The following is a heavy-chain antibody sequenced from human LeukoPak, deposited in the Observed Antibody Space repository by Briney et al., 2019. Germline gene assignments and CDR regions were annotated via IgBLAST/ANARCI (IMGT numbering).Heavy chain of an antibody. V-gene: IGHV3-21*01. CDR1: GFTFSSYS. D-gene: IGHD6-6*01. CDR2: ISSSSSYI. CDR3: ARDRREYGSSGNWFDP. Sequence: GGSLRLSCAASGFTFSSYSMNWVRQAPGKGLEWVSSISSSSSYIYYADSVKGRFTISRDNAKNSLYLQMNSLRAEDTAVYYCARDRREYGSSGNWFDPWGQGTLVTVSS. J-gene: IGHJ5*02.